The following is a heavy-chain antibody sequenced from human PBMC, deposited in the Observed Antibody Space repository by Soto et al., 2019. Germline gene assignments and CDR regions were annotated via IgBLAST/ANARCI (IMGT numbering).Heavy chain of an antibody. Sequence: PGGSLRLSCVASGFTFRDYYMSWIRQAPGKGLEWVSYIGNTAGYTNYADSVKGRFTISRDNAKNSLYLQMNSLRAEDTAVYYCARDRAPRTYYNYGMDIWGQGTTVTVSS. CDR2: IGNTAGYT. CDR1: GFTFRDYY. J-gene: IGHJ6*02. CDR3: ARDRAPRTYYNYGMDI. V-gene: IGHV3-11*06.